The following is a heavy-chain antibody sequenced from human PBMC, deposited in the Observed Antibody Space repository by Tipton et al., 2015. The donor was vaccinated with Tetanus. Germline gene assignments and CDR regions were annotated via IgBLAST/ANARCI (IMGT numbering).Heavy chain of an antibody. D-gene: IGHD5-18*01. CDR3: ARMGFTYGQVVY. CDR2: IYQTGST. CDR1: GALLTTGGYS. V-gene: IGHV4-30-2*05. Sequence: TLSLTCNVTGALLTTGGYSWGWIRQPPGQGLEWIGYIYQTGSTYFNPSLRSRVTISADMSKNQFSLKLTSVTAADTATYYCARMGFTYGQVVYWGQGTLVTVAS. J-gene: IGHJ4*02.